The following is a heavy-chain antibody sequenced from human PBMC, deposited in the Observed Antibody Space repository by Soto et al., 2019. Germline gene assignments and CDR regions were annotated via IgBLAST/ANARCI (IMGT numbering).Heavy chain of an antibody. D-gene: IGHD6-25*01. Sequence: QVQLVQSGAEVKKPGASVKVSCKASGYTFTSYAMHWVRQAPGQRLEWMGWINAGNGNTKYSPKFQGRVTITRDTPAATPYLHLSRLRSADTAVYCLARRPRRPAGPAAYFGQRPPVTLSS. V-gene: IGHV1-3*01. J-gene: IGHJ4*02. CDR3: ARRPRRPAGPAAY. CDR2: INAGNGNT. CDR1: GYTFTSYA.